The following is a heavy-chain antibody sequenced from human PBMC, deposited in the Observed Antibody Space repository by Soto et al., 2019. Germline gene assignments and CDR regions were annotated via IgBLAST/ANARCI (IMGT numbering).Heavy chain of an antibody. V-gene: IGHV1-2*04. D-gene: IGHD2-2*01. CDR1: GYTFTGYY. CDR3: ARAPVLAVVVPAAASGWFDP. J-gene: IGHJ5*02. CDR2: INPNSGGT. Sequence: RASVKVSCKASGYTFTGYYMHWVRQAPGQGLEWMGWINPNSGGTNYAQKFQGWVTMTRDTSISTAYMELSRLRSDDTAVYYCARAPVLAVVVPAAASGWFDPWGQGTLVTVSS.